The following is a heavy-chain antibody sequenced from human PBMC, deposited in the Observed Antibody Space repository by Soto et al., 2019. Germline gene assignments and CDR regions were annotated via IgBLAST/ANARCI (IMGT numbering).Heavy chain of an antibody. V-gene: IGHV2-5*02. D-gene: IGHD6-6*01. CDR2: IYWDDDK. Sequence: QITLKESGPPLVKPTQTLTLTCTFSGFSLSTSGVGVGWIRQPPGKALEWLALIYWDDDKRYSPSLKSRLTXTXXTSKNQVVLTMTNMDPVDTATSYCAHTGSSSSVDYWGQGTLVTVSS. J-gene: IGHJ4*02. CDR3: AHTGSSSSVDY. CDR1: GFSLSTSGVG.